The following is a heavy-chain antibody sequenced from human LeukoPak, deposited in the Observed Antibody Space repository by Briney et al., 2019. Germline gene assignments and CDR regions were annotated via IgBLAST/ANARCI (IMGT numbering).Heavy chain of an antibody. CDR1: GGSISNYY. V-gene: IGHV4-59*01. J-gene: IGHJ4*02. D-gene: IGHD1-7*01. CDR3: ARAASAVPRTNFDS. CDR2: IYYNGNT. Sequence: SETLSLTYTVSGGSISNYYWHWIRQPPSKGLEWIGYIYYNGNTYYNPSLKSRVTISVDTSKRQFSLELTSVTAADTAVYYCARAASAVPRTNFDSWGQGTLVTASS.